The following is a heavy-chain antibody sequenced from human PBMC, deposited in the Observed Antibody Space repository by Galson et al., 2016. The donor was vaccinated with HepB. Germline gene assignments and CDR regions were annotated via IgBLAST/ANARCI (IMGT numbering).Heavy chain of an antibody. CDR3: ARGVDYLWYFDY. Sequence: SLRLSCAASGFTFRSYALHWVRQAPGKGLEWVAVTSYDGSNQLYADSVKGRFTISRDNSKSSLYLQMNSLRPEDTAVYYCARGVDYLWYFDYWGQGTLVTVSS. CDR1: GFTFRSYA. CDR2: TSYDGSNQ. D-gene: IGHD4/OR15-4a*01. V-gene: IGHV3-30-3*01. J-gene: IGHJ4*03.